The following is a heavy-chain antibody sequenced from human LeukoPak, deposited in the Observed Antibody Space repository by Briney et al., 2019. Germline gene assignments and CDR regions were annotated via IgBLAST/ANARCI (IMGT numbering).Heavy chain of an antibody. J-gene: IGHJ4*02. CDR2: ISTSGNTR. V-gene: IGHV3-48*02. CDR3: ARDRYTTSWSDYFDF. CDR1: GFTFRNYS. Sequence: GGSLRLSCAASGFTFRNYSVNWVRQAPGKGLEWVSFISTSGNTRYYADSVKGRFTISRDNAKNSLYLQMSSLRDEDTAIYYCARDRYTTSWSDYFDFWGQGTLVTASS. D-gene: IGHD6-13*01.